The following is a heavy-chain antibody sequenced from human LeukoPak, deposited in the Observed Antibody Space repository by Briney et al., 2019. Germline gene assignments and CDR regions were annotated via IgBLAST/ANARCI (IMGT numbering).Heavy chain of an antibody. J-gene: IGHJ3*02. V-gene: IGHV1-46*01. D-gene: IGHD6-13*01. CDR2: INPSGGST. CDR3: ARHSSSWHEGDAFDI. CDR1: GYTFTSYY. Sequence: GASVKVSCKASGYTFTSYYMHWVRQAPGQGLEWMGIINPSGGSTSYAQKFQGRVTMTRDTSTSTVYMELSSLRSEDTAVYYRARHSSSWHEGDAFDIWGQGTMVTVSS.